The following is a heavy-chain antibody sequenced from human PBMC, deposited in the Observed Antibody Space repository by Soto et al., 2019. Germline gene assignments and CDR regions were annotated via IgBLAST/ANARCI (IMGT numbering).Heavy chain of an antibody. CDR3: VMANSGYGPFDH. V-gene: IGHV4-59*01. D-gene: IGHD5-12*01. J-gene: IGHJ4*02. Sequence: PSETLSLTCTVSGDSISNYYCSWIRQSPGKGLEWIAHDYYSGSTNYNPSLKSRVTISIDKSKNQFSLKVSSVTAADTAVYYCVMANSGYGPFDHWGQGLLVTV. CDR1: GDSISNYY. CDR2: DYYSGST.